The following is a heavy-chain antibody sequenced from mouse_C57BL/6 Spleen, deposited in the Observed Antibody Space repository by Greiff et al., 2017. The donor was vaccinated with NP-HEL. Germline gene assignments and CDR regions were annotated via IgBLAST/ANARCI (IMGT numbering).Heavy chain of an antibody. V-gene: IGHV5-9-1*02. D-gene: IGHD1-1*01. CDR1: GFTFSSYA. Sequence: EVKLVESGEGLVKPGGSLKLSCAASGFTFSSYAMSWVRQTPEKRLEWVAYISSGGDYIYYADTVKGRFTISRDNARNTLYLKMSSLKSGDSAMYYCTSEWLGYYGSSDWYFDVWGTGTTVTVSS. CDR3: TSEWLGYYGSSDWYFDV. CDR2: ISSGGDYI. J-gene: IGHJ1*03.